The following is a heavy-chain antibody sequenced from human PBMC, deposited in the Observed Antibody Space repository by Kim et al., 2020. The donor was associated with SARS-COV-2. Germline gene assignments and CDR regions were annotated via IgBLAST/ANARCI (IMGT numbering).Heavy chain of an antibody. CDR2: ISSCSSYT. CDR1: GFIFSHYY. Sequence: GGSLRLSCAASGFIFSHYYMSWIRQAPGKGLEWVSYISSCSSYTNYADSVKGRFTISRDNAKNSLYLQMNSLRAEDTAVYYCASPSFRYCSSTSCKGGVYYGVDVWGQGTTVTVSS. J-gene: IGHJ6*02. D-gene: IGHD2-2*01. CDR3: ASPSFRYCSSTSCKGGVYYGVDV. V-gene: IGHV3-11*03.